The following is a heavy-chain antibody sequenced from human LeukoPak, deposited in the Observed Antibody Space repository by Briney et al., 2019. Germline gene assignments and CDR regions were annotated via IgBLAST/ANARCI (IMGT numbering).Heavy chain of an antibody. CDR3: ARGALPAAINSEYFQH. D-gene: IGHD2-2*01. J-gene: IGHJ1*01. V-gene: IGHV3-30-3*01. CDR2: ISYDGSNK. CDR1: GFTFSSYA. Sequence: GRSLRLSCAASGFTFSSYAMHWVRQAPGKGLEWVAVISYDGSNKYYADSVKGRFTISRDNSKNTLYLQMNSLRAEDTAVYYCARGALPAAINSEYFQHWGQDTLVTVSS.